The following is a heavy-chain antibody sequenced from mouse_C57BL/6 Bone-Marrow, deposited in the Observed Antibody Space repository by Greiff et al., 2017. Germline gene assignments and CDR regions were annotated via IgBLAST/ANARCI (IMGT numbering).Heavy chain of an antibody. J-gene: IGHJ4*01. CDR2: IYPGSGNT. CDR3: ARGGDYDVGAAMDY. V-gene: IGHV1-76*01. CDR1: GYTFTDYY. Sequence: QVQLKQSGAELVRPGASVKLSCKASGYTFTDYYINWVKQRPGQGLEWIARIYPGSGNTYYNEKFKGKATLTAEKSSSTAYMQLSSLTSEDSAVYFCARGGDYDVGAAMDYWGQGTSVTVSS. D-gene: IGHD2-4*01.